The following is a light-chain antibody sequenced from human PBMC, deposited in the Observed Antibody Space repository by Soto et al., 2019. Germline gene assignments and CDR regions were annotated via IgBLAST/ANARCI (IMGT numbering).Light chain of an antibody. Sequence: ETVLTQSPGTLSLSPGDRATLSCRASQSVSSSYLAWYQQKPGQAPRLLIYDASSRATGIPDRFSGSGSGTDFTLTISRLEPEDFAVYYCQQYGTSPPWTFGQGTKVEIK. V-gene: IGKV3-20*01. CDR1: QSVSSSY. J-gene: IGKJ1*01. CDR3: QQYGTSPPWT. CDR2: DAS.